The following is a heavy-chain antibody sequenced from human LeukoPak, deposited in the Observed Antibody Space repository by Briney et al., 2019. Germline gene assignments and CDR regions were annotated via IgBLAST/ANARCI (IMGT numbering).Heavy chain of an antibody. CDR3: AFGRYPFDY. CDR1: GFTLSDYY. V-gene: IGHV3-66*01. CDR2: IHSGGTI. J-gene: IGHJ4*02. D-gene: IGHD3-16*02. Sequence: GGSLRLSCAASGFTLSDYYMSWVHQAPGKGLEWVPLIHSGGTIYYTDSVKGRFTISRDNSKNTLYLQMNSLTIEDTAVYYCAFGRYPFDYWGQGTLVTVSS.